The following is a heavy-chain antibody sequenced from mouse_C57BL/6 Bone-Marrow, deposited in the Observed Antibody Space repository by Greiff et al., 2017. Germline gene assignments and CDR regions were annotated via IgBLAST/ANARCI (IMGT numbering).Heavy chain of an antibody. V-gene: IGHV1-54*01. CDR3: AISKNGDSWFAY. Sequence: QVQLQQSGAELVRPGTSVKVSCKASGYAFTNYLIEWVKQRPGQGLEWIGVINPGGGGTNYNEKFKGKATLTADKSSSTAYMQLSSLTSEDSAVYFCAISKNGDSWFAYWGQGTLVTVTA. J-gene: IGHJ3*01. CDR2: INPGGGGT. CDR1: GYAFTNYL. D-gene: IGHD4-1*01.